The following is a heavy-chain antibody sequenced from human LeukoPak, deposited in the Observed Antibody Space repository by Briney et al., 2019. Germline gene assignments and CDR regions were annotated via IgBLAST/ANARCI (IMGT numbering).Heavy chain of an antibody. J-gene: IGHJ4*02. D-gene: IGHD3-16*01. Sequence: SETLSLTCAVSGGSISSSNWWSWVRQPPGKGLEWIGEIYHSGSTNYNPSLKSRVTISVDKSKNQFSLKLSSVTAADTAVYYCARDRGHYDYDEPSDWGQGTLVTVSS. CDR1: GGSISSSNW. CDR3: ARDRGHYDYDEPSD. CDR2: IYHSGST. V-gene: IGHV4-4*02.